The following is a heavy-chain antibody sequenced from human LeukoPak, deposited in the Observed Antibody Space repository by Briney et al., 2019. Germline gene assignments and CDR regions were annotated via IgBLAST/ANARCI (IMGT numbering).Heavy chain of an antibody. V-gene: IGHV3-7*01. J-gene: IGHJ4*02. CDR2: IKQDGREK. D-gene: IGHD2-8*01. Sequence: GGSLRLSCAASGFTFTSYWMSWVRQAPGKGLEWVANIKQDGREKYYVDSVKGRFTISRDNAKNSLYLQMNSLRDEDTAVYYCARERSCDNAVCYSDYWGQGTLVTVSS. CDR3: ARERSCDNAVCYSDY. CDR1: GFTFTSYW.